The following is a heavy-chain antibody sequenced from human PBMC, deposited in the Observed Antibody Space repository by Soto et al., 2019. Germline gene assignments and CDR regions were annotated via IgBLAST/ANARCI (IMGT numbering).Heavy chain of an antibody. CDR1: GFTFDDYA. V-gene: IGHV3-9*01. D-gene: IGHD3-10*01. J-gene: IGHJ4*02. Sequence: DVQLVESGGGLVQPGRSLRLSCAASGFTFDDYAMHWVRQAPGKGLEWVSGISWNSGSIGYADSVKGRFTISRDNAKNSLYLQMNSLRAEDTALYYCAKGSGSGSYYNAIFDYWGQGTLVTVSS. CDR3: AKGSGSGSYYNAIFDY. CDR2: ISWNSGSI.